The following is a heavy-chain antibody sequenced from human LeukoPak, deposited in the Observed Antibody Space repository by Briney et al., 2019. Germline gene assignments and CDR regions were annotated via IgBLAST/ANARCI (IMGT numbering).Heavy chain of an antibody. CDR2: ISAYNGNT. CDR3: ARSMGLRLPPLDAFDI. V-gene: IGHV1-18*01. CDR1: GYTFTSYG. Sequence: GASVKVSCKASGYTFTSYGISWVRQAPGQGLEWMGWISAYNGNTNYAQKLQGRVTMTTDTSTSTAYMELRSLRSDDTAVYYCARSMGLRLPPLDAFDIWGQGTMVTVSS. J-gene: IGHJ3*02. D-gene: IGHD4-17*01.